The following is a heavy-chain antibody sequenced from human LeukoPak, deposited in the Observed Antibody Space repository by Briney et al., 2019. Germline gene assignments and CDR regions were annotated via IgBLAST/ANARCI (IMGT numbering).Heavy chain of an antibody. V-gene: IGHV1-24*01. J-gene: IGHJ4*02. Sequence: ASVKVSCKVSGYTLTELSMHWVRQAPGKGLEWMGGFDPEDGETIYAQKFQGRVTMTRDTSISTAYMELSRLRSDDTAVYYCARITMVRGVILDYWGQGTPVTVSS. CDR3: ARITMVRGVILDY. D-gene: IGHD3-10*01. CDR2: FDPEDGET. CDR1: GYTLTELS.